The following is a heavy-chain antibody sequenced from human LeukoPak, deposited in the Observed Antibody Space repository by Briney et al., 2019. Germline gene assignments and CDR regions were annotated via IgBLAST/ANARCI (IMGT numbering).Heavy chain of an antibody. J-gene: IGHJ2*01. D-gene: IGHD3-3*01. CDR1: GFTLSSYA. CDR2: ISGSGGST. CDR3: AKISLYDFWSGYYKPYWYFDL. Sequence: GGSLRLSCAASGFTLSSYAMSWVRQAPGKGLEWVSAISGSGGSTYYADSVKGRFTISRDNSKNTLYLQMNSLRAEDTAVYYCAKISLYDFWSGYYKPYWYFDLWGRGTLVTVSS. V-gene: IGHV3-23*01.